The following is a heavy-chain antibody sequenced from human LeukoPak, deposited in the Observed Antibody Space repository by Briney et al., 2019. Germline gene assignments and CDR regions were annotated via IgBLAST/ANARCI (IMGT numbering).Heavy chain of an antibody. CDR1: GGSISSGDYC. D-gene: IGHD1-14*01. J-gene: IGHJ4*02. V-gene: IGHV4-61*08. CDR3: ARVLAPDLPVFDY. CDR2: IYYSGST. Sequence: SETLSLTCTVSGGSISSGDYCWSWIRQPPGKGLEWIGYIYYSGSTNYNPSLKSRVTISVDTSKNQFSLKLSSVTAADTAVYYCARVLAPDLPVFDYWGQGTLVTVSS.